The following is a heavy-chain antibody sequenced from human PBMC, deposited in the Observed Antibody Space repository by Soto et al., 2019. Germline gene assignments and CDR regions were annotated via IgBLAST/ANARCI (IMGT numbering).Heavy chain of an antibody. CDR2: ISGSGGST. CDR3: AKVCSGFPWCWFDP. V-gene: IGHV3-23*01. Sequence: AGGSLRLSCAASGFTFSSYAMSWVRQAPGKGLEWVSAISGSGGSTYYADSVKGRFTISRDNSKNTLYLQMNSLRAADTAVYYCAKVCSGFPWCWFDPWGQGTLVTVSS. CDR1: GFTFSSYA. D-gene: IGHD2-15*01. J-gene: IGHJ5*02.